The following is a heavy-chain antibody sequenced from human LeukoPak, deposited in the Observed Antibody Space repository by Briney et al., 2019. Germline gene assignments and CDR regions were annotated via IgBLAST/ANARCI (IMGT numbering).Heavy chain of an antibody. CDR2: IYPGDSDA. D-gene: IGHD5-18*01. V-gene: IGHV5-51*01. CDR1: GYSFTSYW. J-gene: IGHJ4*02. Sequence: GESLKISCKGSGYSFTSYWIGWVRQMPGKGLVWMGIIYPGDSDARYSPSFQGQVTISADKSISTAYLQWSSLKASDTAMYYCARKRGYSYGYVDYWGQGTLVTVSS. CDR3: ARKRGYSYGYVDY.